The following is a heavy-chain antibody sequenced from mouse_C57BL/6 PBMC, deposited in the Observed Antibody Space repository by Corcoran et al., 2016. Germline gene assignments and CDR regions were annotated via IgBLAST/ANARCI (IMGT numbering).Heavy chain of an antibody. CDR2: IDPANGNT. D-gene: IGHD1-1*01. CDR3: ALEDYYGSSYAWFAY. CDR1: GFNIKDYY. Sequence: EVQLQQSGAELVKPGASVKLSCTASGFNIKDYYMHWVKQRPEQGLEWIGRIDPANGNTKYAPKFQGKATITADTSSNTAYLQLSSLTSEDTAIYYCALEDYYGSSYAWFAYWGQGTLVTVSA. J-gene: IGHJ3*01. V-gene: IGHV14-3*01.